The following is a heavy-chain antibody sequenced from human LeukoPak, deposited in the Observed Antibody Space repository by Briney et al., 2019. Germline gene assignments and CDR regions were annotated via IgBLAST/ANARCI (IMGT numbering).Heavy chain of an antibody. CDR2: IYYSGST. Sequence: PSETLSLTCTVSGGSISSYYWSWIRQPPGKGLEWIGYIYYSGSTNYNPSLKSRVTISVDTSKNQFSLKLSSVTAADTAVYYCARTPTYSRSRIFDYWGQGTLVTVSS. CDR1: GGSISSYY. V-gene: IGHV4-59*01. D-gene: IGHD6-13*01. J-gene: IGHJ4*02. CDR3: ARTPTYSRSRIFDY.